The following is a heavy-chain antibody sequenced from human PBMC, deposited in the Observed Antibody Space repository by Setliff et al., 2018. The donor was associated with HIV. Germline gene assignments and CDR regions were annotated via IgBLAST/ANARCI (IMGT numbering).Heavy chain of an antibody. CDR2: ITSSGSTI. CDR3: ARDRERWLQSRLFDP. V-gene: IGHV3-48*03. J-gene: IGHJ5*02. CDR1: GFRFRSYW. D-gene: IGHD4-4*01. Sequence: PGGSLRLSCAASGFRFRSYWMSWIRQAPGKGLEWVSYITSSGSTIYYADSVKGRFTISRDNAKSSLYLQMNSLRAEDTAIYYCARDRERWLQSRLFDPWGQGTLVTVSS.